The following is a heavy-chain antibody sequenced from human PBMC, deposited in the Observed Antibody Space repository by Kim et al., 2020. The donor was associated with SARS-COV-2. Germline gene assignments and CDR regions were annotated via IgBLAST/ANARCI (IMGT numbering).Heavy chain of an antibody. Sequence: SETLSLTCTVSGGSISSGGYYWSWIRQHPGKGLEWIGYIYYSGSTYDNPSLKSRVTISVDTSKNQFSLKLSSVTAADTAVYYCARRQEGLGSYYDFWSGYYFKFDAFDIWGQGTMVTVSS. D-gene: IGHD3-3*01. CDR2: IYYSGST. V-gene: IGHV4-31*03. J-gene: IGHJ3*02. CDR3: ARRQEGLGSYYDFWSGYYFKFDAFDI. CDR1: GGSISSGGYY.